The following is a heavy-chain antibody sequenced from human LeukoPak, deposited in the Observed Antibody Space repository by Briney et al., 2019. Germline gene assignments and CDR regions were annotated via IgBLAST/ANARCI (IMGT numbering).Heavy chain of an antibody. Sequence: PGGSLRLSCAASGFTFSSYAMSWVRQAPGKGLEWVANIKQDGSEKYYVDSVKGRFTISRDNAKNSLYLQMNSLRAEDTAVYYCARGEFTYDFWSGWNYWGQGTLVTVSS. J-gene: IGHJ4*02. CDR2: IKQDGSEK. D-gene: IGHD3-3*01. CDR1: GFTFSSYA. V-gene: IGHV3-7*01. CDR3: ARGEFTYDFWSGWNY.